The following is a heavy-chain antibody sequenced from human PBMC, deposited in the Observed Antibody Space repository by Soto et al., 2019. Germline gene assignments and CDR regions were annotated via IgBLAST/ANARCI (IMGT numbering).Heavy chain of an antibody. CDR2: ITWNSRDV. CDR1: GFAFDDYA. Sequence: ALRLSCAASGFAFDDYAMHWVRQSQGRGLEWVSGITWNSRDVGYADSVKGRFTISRDNAKNSVYLQMNSLRAEDSALYYCVQDMELGTNILRSWGIGNWGQGTLVTVSS. J-gene: IGHJ4*02. D-gene: IGHD2-21*01. CDR3: VQDMELGTNILRSWGIGN. V-gene: IGHV3-9*01.